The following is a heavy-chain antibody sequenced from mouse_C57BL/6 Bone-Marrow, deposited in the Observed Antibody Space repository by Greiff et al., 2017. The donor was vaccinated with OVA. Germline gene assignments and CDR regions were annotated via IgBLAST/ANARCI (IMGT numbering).Heavy chain of an antibody. D-gene: IGHD1-1*01. CDR3: TTPYYYGSSYYAMDY. Sequence: EVQLKESGAELVRPGASVKLSCTASGFNIKDDYMHWVKQRPEQGLEWIGWIDPENGDTEYASKFQGKATITADTSSNTAYLQLSSLTSEDTAVYYCTTPYYYGSSYYAMDYWGQGTSVTVSS. CDR1: GFNIKDDY. V-gene: IGHV14-4*01. J-gene: IGHJ4*01. CDR2: IDPENGDT.